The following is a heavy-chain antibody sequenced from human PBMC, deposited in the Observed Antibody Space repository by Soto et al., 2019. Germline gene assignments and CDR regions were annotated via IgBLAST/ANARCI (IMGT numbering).Heavy chain of an antibody. V-gene: IGHV1-69*01. CDR1: GGIFSTYA. Sequence: QVQLVQSGAEVQKPGSSVKVSCKASGGIFSTYAISWLRQAPGQGLEWMGGIIPLFGTPNYAQRFQGRVTITADESTSTAYMGLSRLRSEDTAVYYCARDRDDYGSGNYYTRFDFWGKGTRVTVSS. J-gene: IGHJ4*02. CDR2: IIPLFGTP. D-gene: IGHD3-10*01. CDR3: ARDRDDYGSGNYYTRFDF.